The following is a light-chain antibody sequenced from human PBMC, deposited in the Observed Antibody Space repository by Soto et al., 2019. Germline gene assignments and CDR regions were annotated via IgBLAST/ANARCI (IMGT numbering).Light chain of an antibody. J-gene: IGKJ4*01. Sequence: EVVLTQSPATLSLSPGERATLSCRASQSVSSDLAWYQQKPGQAPRLLIYDASNRATDIPARFSGSGSGTDFTLTISSLEPEDFAVYYCQQRTNWLTFGGGTKVEI. V-gene: IGKV3-11*01. CDR2: DAS. CDR3: QQRTNWLT. CDR1: QSVSSD.